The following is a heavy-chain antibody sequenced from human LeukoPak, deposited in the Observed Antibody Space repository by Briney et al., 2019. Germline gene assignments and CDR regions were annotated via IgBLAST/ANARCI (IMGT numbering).Heavy chain of an antibody. Sequence: PGGSLRLSCAASGFTFSSYGMHWVRQAPGKGLERVAVISYDGSNKYYADSVKGRFTISRDNSKNTLYLQMNSLRAEDTAVYYCAKDLYDILTGIFLGIDYWGQGTLVTVSS. CDR2: ISYDGSNK. CDR1: GFTFSSYG. D-gene: IGHD3-9*01. V-gene: IGHV3-30*18. J-gene: IGHJ4*02. CDR3: AKDLYDILTGIFLGIDY.